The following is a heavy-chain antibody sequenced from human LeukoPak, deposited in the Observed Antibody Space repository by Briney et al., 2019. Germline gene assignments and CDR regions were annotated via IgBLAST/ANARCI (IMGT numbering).Heavy chain of an antibody. J-gene: IGHJ6*02. Sequence: PGGSLRLSCAASGFTFSSYGMHWVRQAPGKGLEWVAVISYDGSNKYYADSVKGRFTISRDNAKNSLYLQMNSLRAEDTAVYYCARVPQYYLTRYGMDVWGQGTTVTVSS. D-gene: IGHD3-10*01. CDR2: ISYDGSNK. CDR1: GFTFSSYG. CDR3: ARVPQYYLTRYGMDV. V-gene: IGHV3-30*03.